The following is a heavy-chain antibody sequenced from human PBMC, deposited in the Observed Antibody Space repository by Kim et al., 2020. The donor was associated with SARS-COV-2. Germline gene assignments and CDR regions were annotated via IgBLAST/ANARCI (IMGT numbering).Heavy chain of an antibody. V-gene: IGHV5-10-1*01. CDR2: IDPSDSYT. CDR1: GYSFTSYW. Sequence: GESLKISCKGSGYSFTSYWISWVRQMPGKGLEWMGRIDPSDSYTNYSPSFQGHVTISADKSISTAYLQWSSLKASDTAMYYCATGGPTGAAEQFAEYFQHWGQGTLVTVSA. CDR3: ATGGPTGAAEQFAEYFQH. D-gene: IGHD2-15*01. J-gene: IGHJ1*01.